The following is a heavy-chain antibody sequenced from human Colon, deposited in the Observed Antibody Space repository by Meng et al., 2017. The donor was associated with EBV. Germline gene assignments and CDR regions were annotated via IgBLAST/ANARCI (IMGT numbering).Heavy chain of an antibody. CDR1: GDSISSGDYS. Sequence: QSPLQESDSGLVQPSQSLPLPCAVSGDSISSGDYSWSWIRQPPGQGLEWIGYIYHGGTTYNTSLKSRVTISVDNSKNQFSLRLTSVTAADTAVYYCARGPYCGGDCYWFDPWGQGTLVTVSS. CDR3: ARGPYCGGDCYWFDP. CDR2: IYHGGTT. V-gene: IGHV4-30-2*01. D-gene: IGHD2-21*02. J-gene: IGHJ5*02.